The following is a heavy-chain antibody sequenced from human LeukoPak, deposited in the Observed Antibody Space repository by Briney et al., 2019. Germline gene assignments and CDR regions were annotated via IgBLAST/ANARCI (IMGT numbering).Heavy chain of an antibody. J-gene: IGHJ4*02. CDR2: IKQYEREK. Sequence: GGSLRLSCAASGFSFSSYWMSWVRQAPGKGLERVANIKQYEREKYYVDSVKGRFTSSRDNAKNSLYLQMSSLRAEDTAVYYCARDTYDSSGYYAHLDYWGQGTPVTVSS. D-gene: IGHD3-22*01. CDR1: GFSFSSYW. CDR3: ARDTYDSSGYYAHLDY. V-gene: IGHV3-7*01.